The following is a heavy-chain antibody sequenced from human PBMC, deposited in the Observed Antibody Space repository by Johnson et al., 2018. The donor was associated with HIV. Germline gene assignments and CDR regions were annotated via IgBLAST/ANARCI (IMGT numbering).Heavy chain of an antibody. CDR2: ISYDGSNK. J-gene: IGHJ3*02. CDR1: GFTFSSYA. D-gene: IGHD6-6*01. V-gene: IGHV3-30*04. CDR3: ARDILEYSSSVPDAFDI. Sequence: VQLVESGGGLVQPGGSLRLSCAASGFTFSSYAMHWVRQAPGKGLEWVAVISYDGSNKYYAESVKGRFTISRDNSKNTLYLQMNSLRAEDTAVYYCARDILEYSSSVPDAFDIWGQGTMVTVSS.